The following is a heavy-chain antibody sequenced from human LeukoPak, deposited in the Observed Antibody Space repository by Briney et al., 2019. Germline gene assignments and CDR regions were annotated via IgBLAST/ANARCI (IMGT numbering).Heavy chain of an antibody. CDR3: AREPSIFGVVTTTYYYYYMDV. D-gene: IGHD3-3*01. V-gene: IGHV4-61*02. Sequence: SETLSLTCTVSGGSISSGSYYWSWIRQPAGKGLEWIGRIYTSGSTNYNPSLKSRVTISVDTSKNQFSLKLSSVTAADTAVYYCAREPSIFGVVTTTYYYYYMDVWGKGTTVTVSS. J-gene: IGHJ6*03. CDR2: IYTSGST. CDR1: GGSISSGSYY.